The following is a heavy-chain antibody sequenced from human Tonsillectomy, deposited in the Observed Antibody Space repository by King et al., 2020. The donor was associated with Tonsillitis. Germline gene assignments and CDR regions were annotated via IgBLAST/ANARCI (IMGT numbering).Heavy chain of an antibody. V-gene: IGHV3-48*02. CDR2: INSDSTFR. D-gene: IGHD3-10*01. CDR1: GFSVSTYS. Sequence: VQLVESGGDLVQPGGSLRLSCAASGFSVSTYSFNWVRQAPGKGLEWLSYINSDSTFRYYTGSVRGRFTISRDNAKNSLYLQMNSLRDEDTAVYYCVGVRETHVRWSYLGAWGQGSLVSVSS. CDR3: VGVRETHVRWSYLGA. J-gene: IGHJ5*02.